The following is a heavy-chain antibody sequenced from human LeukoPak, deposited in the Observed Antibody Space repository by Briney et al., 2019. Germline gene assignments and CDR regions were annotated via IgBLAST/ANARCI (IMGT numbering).Heavy chain of an antibody. V-gene: IGHV3-48*02. J-gene: IGHJ4*02. CDR2: ISSTSNTI. CDR3: ARKATDFDD. CDR1: GFTFSSYW. D-gene: IGHD1-1*01. Sequence: GGSLRLSCAASGFTFSSYWMHWVRQAPGKGLEWVSYISSTSNTIYYADSVKGRFTISRDNAENSLYLQMNSLRDEDTAVYYCARKATDFDDWGQGTLVTVSS.